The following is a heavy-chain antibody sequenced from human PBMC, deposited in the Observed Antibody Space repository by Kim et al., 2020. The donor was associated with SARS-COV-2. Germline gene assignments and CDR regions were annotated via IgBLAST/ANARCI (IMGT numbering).Heavy chain of an antibody. J-gene: IGHJ3*02. CDR3: GYYGSGSYYPGAFDI. Sequence: GGSLRLSCAASGFTFSSYAMHWVRQAPGKGLEWVAVISYDGSNKYYADSVKGRFTISRDNSKNTLYLQMNSLRAEDTAVYYCGYYGSGSYYPGAFDIWGQGTMVTVSS. V-gene: IGHV3-30*04. D-gene: IGHD3-10*01. CDR1: GFTFSSYA. CDR2: ISYDGSNK.